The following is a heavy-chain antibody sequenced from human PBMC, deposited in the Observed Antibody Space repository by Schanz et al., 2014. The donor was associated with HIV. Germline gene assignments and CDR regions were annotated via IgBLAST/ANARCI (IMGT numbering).Heavy chain of an antibody. CDR3: AKGPYGGNSYYFEY. CDR1: GFIFADYA. V-gene: IGHV3-9*01. D-gene: IGHD2-21*02. CDR2: ISWNSGSI. J-gene: IGHJ4*02. Sequence: EVQLVESGGGLVQPGRSLRLSCAASGFIFADYAMHWVRQAPGKGLEGVSTISWNSGSIGYADSVKGRFTISRDNAKNSLYLHINSLRVEDTALYYCAKGPYGGNSYYFEYWGQGTLVTVSS.